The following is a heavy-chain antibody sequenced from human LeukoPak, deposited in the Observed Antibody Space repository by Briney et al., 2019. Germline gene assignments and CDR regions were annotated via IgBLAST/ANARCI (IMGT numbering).Heavy chain of an antibody. Sequence: GGSLRLSCAASGFTVSTNYMSWVRQAPGKGLEWVSVIYSGGSTSYAASVKGRFTISRDNSKNTLHLQMNSLRVDDTAVYYCTKGEVDGDYTPAFWGQGTLVTVSS. CDR1: GFTVSTNY. CDR3: TKGEVDGDYTPAF. D-gene: IGHD4-17*01. V-gene: IGHV3-53*01. CDR2: IYSGGST. J-gene: IGHJ4*02.